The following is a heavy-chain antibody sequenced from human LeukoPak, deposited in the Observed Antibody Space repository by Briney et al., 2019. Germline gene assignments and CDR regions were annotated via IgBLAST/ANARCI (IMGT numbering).Heavy chain of an antibody. Sequence: GGSLRLSCAASGFTFSKHNMNWVRQAPGKGLEWVSSISTSSSYIYYADSVKGRFTISRDNAKNSLYLQMNSLRAEDTAVYYCARDRCSGGGCYFYYMDVWGKGTTVAISS. CDR2: ISTSSSYI. CDR1: GFTFSKHN. J-gene: IGHJ6*03. V-gene: IGHV3-21*01. CDR3: ARDRCSGGGCYFYYMDV. D-gene: IGHD2-15*01.